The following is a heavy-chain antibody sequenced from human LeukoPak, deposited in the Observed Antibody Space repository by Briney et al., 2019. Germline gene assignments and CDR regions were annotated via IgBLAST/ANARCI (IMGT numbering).Heavy chain of an antibody. D-gene: IGHD6-13*01. J-gene: IGHJ4*02. CDR2: ISSSSSYI. V-gene: IGHV3-21*01. Sequence: GGSLRLSCAASGFTFSSYSMNWVRQAPGKGLEWVSSISSSSSYIYYADSVKGRFTISRDNAKNSLYLQMNSLRAEDTAVYYCASLAAADGTYYFDYWGQGTLVTVSS. CDR3: ASLAAADGTYYFDY. CDR1: GFTFSSYS.